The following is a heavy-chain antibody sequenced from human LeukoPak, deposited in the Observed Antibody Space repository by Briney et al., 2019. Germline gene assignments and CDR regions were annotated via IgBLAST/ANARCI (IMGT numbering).Heavy chain of an antibody. CDR3: ARSPYSSSWYPFAP. V-gene: IGHV4-39*07. Sequence: SETLSLTCTVSGGSISSSSYYWGWIRQPPGKGLEWIGSIYYSGSTNYNPSLKSRVTMSVDTSENQFSLKLSSVTAADTAVYYCARSPYSSSWYPFAPWGQGTLVTVSS. D-gene: IGHD6-13*01. J-gene: IGHJ5*02. CDR2: IYYSGST. CDR1: GGSISSSSYY.